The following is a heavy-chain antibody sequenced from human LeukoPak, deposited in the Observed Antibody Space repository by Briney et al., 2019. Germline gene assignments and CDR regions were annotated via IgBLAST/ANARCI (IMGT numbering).Heavy chain of an antibody. CDR2: ISYDGSNK. Sequence: GRSLRLSCAASGFTFSSYGMHWVRQAPGKGLEWVAVISYDGSNKYYADSVKGRFTISRDNSKNTLYLQMNSLRAEDTALYHCARDREGAYMDVWGKGTTVTVSS. CDR3: ARDREGAYMDV. J-gene: IGHJ6*03. V-gene: IGHV3-30*03. D-gene: IGHD3-10*01. CDR1: GFTFSSYG.